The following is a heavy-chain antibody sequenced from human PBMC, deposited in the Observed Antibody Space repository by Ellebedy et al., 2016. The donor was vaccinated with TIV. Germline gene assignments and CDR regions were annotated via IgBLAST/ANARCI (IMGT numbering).Heavy chain of an antibody. CDR2: TYYRSKWNN. Sequence: SQTLSLTCVISGDSVSTDIGWNWIRQSPSRGLEWLGRTYYRSKWNNDYAVSLKSRITINPETSKNLLSLDLNSVTPEDTAVYYCARGWFGSGMGVWGQGTTVTVSS. CDR1: GDSVSTDIG. J-gene: IGHJ6*02. D-gene: IGHD3-10*01. CDR3: ARGWFGSGMGV. V-gene: IGHV6-1*01.